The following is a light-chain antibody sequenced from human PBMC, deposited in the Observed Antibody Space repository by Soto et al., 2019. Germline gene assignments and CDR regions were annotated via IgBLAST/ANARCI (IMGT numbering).Light chain of an antibody. Sequence: EIVLTQSPATLSLSPGERATLSCRASQSVSSYLGWYQQKPGQAPRLLISDASNRATGIPARFSGSVSGTDFTLTISSLEPEDFAVYYCQQRSNWPLTFGGGTKVEIK. CDR3: QQRSNWPLT. V-gene: IGKV3-11*01. CDR2: DAS. J-gene: IGKJ4*01. CDR1: QSVSSY.